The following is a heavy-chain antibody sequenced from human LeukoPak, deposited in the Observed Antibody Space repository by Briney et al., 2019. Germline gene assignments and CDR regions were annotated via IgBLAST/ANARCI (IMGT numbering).Heavy chain of an antibody. CDR1: GLPIADFA. V-gene: IGHV3-43*02. Sequence: GGSLRLSCVASGLPIADFAMHWVRQAPGKGLEWVSLISGDGVSTFCADSVKGRFSISRDSSKNSLYLEMNSLRTEDAAMYYCAKESGKFDYWGQGTLVAVSS. CDR3: AKESGKFDY. CDR2: ISGDGVST. J-gene: IGHJ4*02.